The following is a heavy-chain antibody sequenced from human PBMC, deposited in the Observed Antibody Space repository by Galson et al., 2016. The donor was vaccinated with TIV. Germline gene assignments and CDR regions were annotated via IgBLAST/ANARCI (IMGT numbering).Heavy chain of an antibody. CDR3: ARGGSGYYQVFDY. CDR2: IYTSGRK. V-gene: IGHV4-61*02. Sequence: TLSLTCTDSGDSMTSGSYYWNWIRQPAGKGLEWIGRIYTSGRKNYNPSLKSRVTMSVDTSKNQFSLKLSSVTATDAAVYYCARGGSGYYQVFDYWGQGTLVTVSS. CDR1: GDSMTSGSYY. D-gene: IGHD3-3*01. J-gene: IGHJ4*02.